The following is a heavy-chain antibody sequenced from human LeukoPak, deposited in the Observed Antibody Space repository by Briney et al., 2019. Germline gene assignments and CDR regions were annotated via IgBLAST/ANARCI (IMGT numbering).Heavy chain of an antibody. D-gene: IGHD1-26*01. CDR2: ISSSSSYI. V-gene: IGHV3-21*01. CDR3: ARDPGGGATDY. J-gene: IGHJ4*02. Sequence: GGSLRLSCAASGFTFCSYSMNWVRQAPGKGLEWVSSISSSSSYIYYADSVKGRFTISRDNAKNSLYLQMNSLRAEDTAVYYCARDPGGGATDYWGQGTLVTVSS. CDR1: GFTFCSYS.